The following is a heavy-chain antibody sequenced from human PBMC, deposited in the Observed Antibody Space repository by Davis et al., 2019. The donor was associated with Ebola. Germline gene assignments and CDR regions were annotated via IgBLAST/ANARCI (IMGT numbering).Heavy chain of an antibody. J-gene: IGHJ6*02. Sequence: ASVKVSCKASGYTFTGYYMHWVRQAPGQGLEWMGWINPNSGGTNYAQKFQGRVTMTRDKSISTAYMELSRLGSDDTAVYYCARGGATTKYYYYYYGMDVWGQGTTVTVSS. V-gene: IGHV1-2*02. D-gene: IGHD1-1*01. CDR3: ARGGATTKYYYYYYGMDV. CDR1: GYTFTGYY. CDR2: INPNSGGT.